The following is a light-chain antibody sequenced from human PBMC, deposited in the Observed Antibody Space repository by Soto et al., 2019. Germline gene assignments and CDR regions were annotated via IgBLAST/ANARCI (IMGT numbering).Light chain of an antibody. CDR3: QHRAGWPPALT. CDR1: QSVSNNY. J-gene: IGKJ4*01. V-gene: IGKV3-11*01. Sequence: EIVLTQSPGTLSLSPGERATLSCRASQSVSNNYLAWYQQKPGQAPRLLIYDASNRATGIPARFSGSGSGTDFTLTISSLEPEDFAVYFCQHRAGWPPALTFGGGTKVDNK. CDR2: DAS.